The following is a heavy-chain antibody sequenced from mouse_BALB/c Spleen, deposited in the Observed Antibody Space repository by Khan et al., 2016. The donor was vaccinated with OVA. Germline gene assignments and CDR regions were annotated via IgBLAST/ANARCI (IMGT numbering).Heavy chain of an antibody. CDR2: IWGDGNT. Sequence: VQLQVSGPGLVAPSQSLSITCTASGFSLPGYGLIWVRQPPGKGLQWPGMIWGDGNTIYNSALKSRLSTSKENSKSQVFLKMNSLQTDQTARYYSAKVNAYDCNFDIDYWGQGTTLTVSS. V-gene: IGHV2-6-7*01. CDR3: AKVNAYDCNFDIDY. J-gene: IGHJ2*01. CDR1: GFSLPGYG. D-gene: IGHD2-10*01.